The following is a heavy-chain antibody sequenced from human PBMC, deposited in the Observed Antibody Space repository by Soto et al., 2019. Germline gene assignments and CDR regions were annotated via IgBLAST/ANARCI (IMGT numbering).Heavy chain of an antibody. D-gene: IGHD2-2*02. CDR2: IIPIFGTA. V-gene: IGHV1-69*13. J-gene: IGHJ6*02. CDR3: ARGGRIPAEVVVPADISYYGMDV. Sequence: GASVKVSCKASGGTFSSYAISWVRQAPGQGLEWMGGIIPIFGTANYAQKFQGRVTITADESTSTAYMELSSLRSEDTAVYYCARGGRIPAEVVVPADISYYGMDVWGQGTKVTVSS. CDR1: GGTFSSYA.